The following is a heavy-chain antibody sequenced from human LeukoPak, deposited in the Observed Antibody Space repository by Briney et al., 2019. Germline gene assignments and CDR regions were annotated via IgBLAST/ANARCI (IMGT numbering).Heavy chain of an antibody. CDR1: GGSFSGYY. CDR3: ARGVGRFLEWLLRMDYFDY. CDR2: INHSGST. Sequence: SETLSLTCGVYGGSFSGYYWTWIRQPPGKGLEWIGEINHSGSTNYIPSLKSRVTMSLDTSKNQFSLKLTSVTAADTAVYYCARGVGRFLEWLLRMDYFDYWGQGTLVTVSS. V-gene: IGHV4-34*01. J-gene: IGHJ4*02. D-gene: IGHD3-3*01.